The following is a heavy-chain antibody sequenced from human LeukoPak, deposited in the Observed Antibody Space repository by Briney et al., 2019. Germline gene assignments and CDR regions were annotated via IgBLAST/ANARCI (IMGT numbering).Heavy chain of an antibody. J-gene: IGHJ5*02. D-gene: IGHD3-10*01. Sequence: SETLSLTCTVSGGSISSYYWSWIRQPPGKGLEWIGEINHSGSTNYNPSLKSRVTISVDTSKNQFSLKLSSVTAADTAVYYCARGRGGPRSGSSRVSFDPWGQGTLVTVSS. CDR3: ARGRGGPRSGSSRVSFDP. CDR1: GGSISSYY. V-gene: IGHV4-34*01. CDR2: INHSGST.